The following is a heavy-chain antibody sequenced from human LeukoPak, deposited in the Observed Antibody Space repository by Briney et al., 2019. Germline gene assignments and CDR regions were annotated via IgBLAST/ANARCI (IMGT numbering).Heavy chain of an antibody. CDR3: GKDLAGGALDV. CDR1: QFIFTYYD. D-gene: IGHD4/OR15-4a*01. J-gene: IGHJ6*02. CDR2: LSYDGGDK. Sequence: GGSLRLSCAASQFIFTYYDIHWVRQAPGKGLEWVTSLSYDGGDKHYADSVKGRFTVSRDSSRNTVYLQMNGLTTADTAVYHCGKDLAGGALDVWGQGTTVTVS. V-gene: IGHV3-30-3*01.